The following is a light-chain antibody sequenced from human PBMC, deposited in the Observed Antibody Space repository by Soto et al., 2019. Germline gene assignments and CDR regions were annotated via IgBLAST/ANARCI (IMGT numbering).Light chain of an antibody. J-gene: IGKJ4*01. CDR1: QSVSSY. CDR3: QQFSSYPLT. Sequence: EIGMTQSPATLSVSPGERATLSCRASQSVSSYLAWYQQKPGQAPRLLIYDASSRATGIPDRFSGGGSGTDFTLTISRLEPEDFAVYYCQQFSSYPLTFSGGTKVDI. V-gene: IGKV3-20*01. CDR2: DAS.